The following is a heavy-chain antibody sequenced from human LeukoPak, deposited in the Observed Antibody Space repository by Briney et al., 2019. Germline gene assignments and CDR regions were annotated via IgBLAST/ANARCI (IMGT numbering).Heavy chain of an antibody. D-gene: IGHD3-3*01. Sequence: GASVKVSCKASGYTFTSYGISWVRQAPGQGLEWMGWISAYNGNTNYAQKLQGRVTMTTDTSTSTAYMELRSLRSDDTAVYYCARDRQFGFLERFELNWFDPWGQGTLVTVSS. CDR2: ISAYNGNT. J-gene: IGHJ5*02. V-gene: IGHV1-18*01. CDR1: GYTFTSYG. CDR3: ARDRQFGFLERFELNWFDP.